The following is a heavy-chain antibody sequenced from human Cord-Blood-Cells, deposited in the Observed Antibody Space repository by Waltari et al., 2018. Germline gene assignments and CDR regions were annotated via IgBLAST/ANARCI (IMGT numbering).Heavy chain of an antibody. CDR3: ARDSGSSGYYYYYYYMDV. V-gene: IGHV4-59*01. Sequence: QVQLQESGPGLVKPSETLSLTCPVSGGSISSYYWSWIRQPPGKGLEWIGFIYYSGSTNYNPSLKSRVTISVDTSKNQFSLKLSSVTAADTAVYYCARDSGSSGYYYYYYYMDVWGKGTTVTVSS. D-gene: IGHD3-22*01. CDR2: IYYSGST. CDR1: GGSISSYY. J-gene: IGHJ6*03.